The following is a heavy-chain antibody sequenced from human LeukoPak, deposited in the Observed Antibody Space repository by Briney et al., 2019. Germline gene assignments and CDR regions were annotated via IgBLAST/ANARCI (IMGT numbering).Heavy chain of an antibody. Sequence: GGSLRLSCAASGLTFSNYGMSWVRQAPGKGLEWVSSISASGATMYNANSVKGRFTISRDNSRNTLYLQMNSLSADDTAIYYCAKYGAYDLYFDSWGQGTLVTVSS. J-gene: IGHJ4*02. CDR3: AKYGAYDLYFDS. V-gene: IGHV3-23*01. CDR2: ISASGATM. D-gene: IGHD4-17*01. CDR1: GLTFSNYG.